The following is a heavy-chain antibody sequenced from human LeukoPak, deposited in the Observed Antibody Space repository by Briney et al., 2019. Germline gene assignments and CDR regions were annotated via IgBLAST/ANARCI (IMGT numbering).Heavy chain of an antibody. CDR3: ARHFSYYDFWSGYYSLCDY. V-gene: IGHV3-7*01. CDR1: GFTFSSYW. D-gene: IGHD3-3*01. CDR2: IKQDGSEK. J-gene: IGHJ4*02. Sequence: PGGSLRLSCAASGFTFSSYWMSWVRQAPGKGLEWVANIKQDGSEKYYVDSVKGRFTISRDNAKNSLYLQMNSLRAEDTAVYYCARHFSYYDFWSGYYSLCDYWGQGTLVTVSS.